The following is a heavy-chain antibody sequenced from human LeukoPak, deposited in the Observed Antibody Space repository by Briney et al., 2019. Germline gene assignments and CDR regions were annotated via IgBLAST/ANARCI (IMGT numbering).Heavy chain of an antibody. Sequence: WASVKVSCKASGYTFTSYDINWVRQATGQGLEWMGWMNPNSGNTGYAQKFQGRVTMTRDTSISTAYMELSRLRSDDTAVYYCARGDRGYEPFDYWGQGTLVTVSS. CDR2: MNPNSGNT. CDR3: ARGDRGYEPFDY. D-gene: IGHD3-22*01. J-gene: IGHJ4*02. CDR1: GYTFTSYD. V-gene: IGHV1-8*01.